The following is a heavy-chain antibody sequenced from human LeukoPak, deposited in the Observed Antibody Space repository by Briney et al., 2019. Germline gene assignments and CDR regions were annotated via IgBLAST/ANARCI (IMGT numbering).Heavy chain of an antibody. Sequence: PSQTLSLTCTVSGGSISSGGYYWTWIRQPPGKGLEWIGYIFHSGSTYYNPSLKSRVTISVDGSKNQFSLKLTSVNAADTAVYYCARDRPGGSSLDYWGQGILVTVSS. D-gene: IGHD6-13*01. CDR1: GGSISSGGYY. CDR3: ARDRPGGSSLDY. V-gene: IGHV4-30-2*01. J-gene: IGHJ4*02. CDR2: IFHSGST.